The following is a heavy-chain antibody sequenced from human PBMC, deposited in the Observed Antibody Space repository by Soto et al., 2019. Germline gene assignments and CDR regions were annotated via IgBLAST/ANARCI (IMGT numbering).Heavy chain of an antibody. CDR2: IYWNDDK. CDR3: ARNYGSGSYHDY. D-gene: IGHD3-10*01. J-gene: IGHJ4*02. CDR1: GFSLSTSGVG. Sequence: SGPTLVKPTQTLTLTCTFSGFSLSTSGVGVGWIRQPPGKALEWLALIYWNDDKRYSPSLKSRLTITKDTSKNQVVLTMTNMDPVDTATYYCARNYGSGSYHDYWGQGTLVTVSS. V-gene: IGHV2-5*01.